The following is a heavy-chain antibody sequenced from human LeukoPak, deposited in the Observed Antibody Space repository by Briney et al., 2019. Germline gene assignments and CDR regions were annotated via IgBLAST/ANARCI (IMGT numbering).Heavy chain of an antibody. D-gene: IGHD2-15*01. CDR3: ARDRYCSGRSCYGPPDY. V-gene: IGHV4-39*07. J-gene: IGHJ4*02. CDR2: IYYSEGT. Sequence: SETLSLTCTVSGDSISSRSYYWGWIRQPPGKGPEWIGSIYYSEGTYYNPSLKSRVTISIDTSKNQFSLKLNSVTAADTAVYYCARDRYCSGRSCYGPPDYWGQGVLVTVSS. CDR1: GDSISSRSYY.